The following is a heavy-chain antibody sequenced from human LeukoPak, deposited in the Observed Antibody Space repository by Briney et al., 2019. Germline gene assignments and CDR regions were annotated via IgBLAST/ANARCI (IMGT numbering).Heavy chain of an antibody. CDR1: GGSISSYY. D-gene: IGHD4-17*01. V-gene: IGHV4-59*01. Sequence: PSETLSLTCTVSGGSISSYYWSWIRQPPGKGLEWIGYIYYSGSTNYNPSPKSRVTISVDTSKNQFSLKLSSVTAADTAVYYCARVISHGYYMDVWGKGTTVTVSS. CDR3: ARVISHGYYMDV. J-gene: IGHJ6*03. CDR2: IYYSGST.